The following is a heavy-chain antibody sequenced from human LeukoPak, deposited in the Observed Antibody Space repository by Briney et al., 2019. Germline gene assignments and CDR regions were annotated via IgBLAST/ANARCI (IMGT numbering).Heavy chain of an antibody. D-gene: IGHD2-2*01. J-gene: IGHJ4*02. V-gene: IGHV6-1*01. Sequence: QTLSLTRAISGDSVSSDSAAWNWIRQSPSRGLEWLGKTYYRSKWINDYALSVKSRITINADTSKNQISLQLSFVSPEETAVYYCVREVCTSTTCYGDYWGQGTLVTVSS. CDR3: VREVCTSTTCYGDY. CDR1: GDSVSSDSAA. CDR2: TYYRSKWIN.